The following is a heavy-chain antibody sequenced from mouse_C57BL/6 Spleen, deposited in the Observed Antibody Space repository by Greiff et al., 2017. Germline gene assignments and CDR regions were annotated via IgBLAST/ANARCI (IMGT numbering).Heavy chain of an antibody. V-gene: IGHV14-4*01. Sequence: VQLKQSGAELVRPGASVKLSCTASGFNIKDDYMHWVKQRPEQGLEWIGWIDPENGDTEYASKFQGKATITADTSSNTAYLQLSSLTSEDTAVYYCTNGNYVAYWGQGTLVTVSA. CDR1: GFNIKDDY. CDR3: TNGNYVAY. J-gene: IGHJ3*01. D-gene: IGHD2-1*01. CDR2: IDPENGDT.